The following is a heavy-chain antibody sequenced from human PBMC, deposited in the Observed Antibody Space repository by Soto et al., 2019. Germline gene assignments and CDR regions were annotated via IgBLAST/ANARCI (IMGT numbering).Heavy chain of an antibody. J-gene: IGHJ4*02. CDR1: GGSVSSGIYY. V-gene: IGHV4-61*01. D-gene: IGHD3-22*01. CDR2: IYYSGST. Sequence: SETLSLTCTVSGGSVSSGIYYWSWIRQPPGKGLEWIGYIYYSGSTNYNPSLKSRVTISVDTSKNQFSLKLSSVTAADTAVYYCARSDRDSSGYYPFDYWGQGTLVTVSS. CDR3: ARSDRDSSGYYPFDY.